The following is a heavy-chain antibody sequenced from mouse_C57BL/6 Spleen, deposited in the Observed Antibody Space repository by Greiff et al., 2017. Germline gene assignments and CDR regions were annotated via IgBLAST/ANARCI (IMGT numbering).Heavy chain of an antibody. CDR1: GYTFTDYE. D-gene: IGHD2-3*01. J-gene: IGHJ2*01. Sequence: QVQLQQSGAELVRPGASVTLSCKASGYTFTDYEMHWVKQTPVHGLEWIGAIDPETGGTAYNQKFKGKAILTADKSSSTAYMELRSLTSEDSAVYYCTTGGLLPYYFDYWGQGTTLTVSS. CDR3: TTGGLLPYYFDY. CDR2: IDPETGGT. V-gene: IGHV1-15*01.